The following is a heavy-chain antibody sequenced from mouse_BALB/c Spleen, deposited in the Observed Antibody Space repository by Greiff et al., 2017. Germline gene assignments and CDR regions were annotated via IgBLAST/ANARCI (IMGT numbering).Heavy chain of an antibody. CDR2: IDPSDSYT. D-gene: IGHD2-14*01. V-gene: IGHV1-69*02. J-gene: IGHJ2*01. CDR3: ARRRYDGVDY. CDR1: GYTFTSYW. Sequence: QVQLKQPGAELVKPGASVKLSCKASGYTFTSYWMHWVKQRPGQGLEWIGEIDPSDSYTNYNQKFKGKATLTVDKSSSTAYMQLSSLTSEDSAVYYCARRRYDGVDYWGQGTTLTVSS.